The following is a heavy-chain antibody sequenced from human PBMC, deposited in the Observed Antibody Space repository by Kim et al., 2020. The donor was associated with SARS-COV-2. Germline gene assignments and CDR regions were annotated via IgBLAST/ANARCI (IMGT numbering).Heavy chain of an antibody. CDR1: GGSISSSNW. Sequence: SETLSLTFAVSGGSISSSNWWSWVRQPPGKGLEWIGEIYHSGSTNYNPSLKSRVTISVDKSKNQFSLKLSSVTAADTAVYYCARLGYCSSTSCYYFDYWGQGTLVTVSS. D-gene: IGHD2-2*03. CDR2: IYHSGST. V-gene: IGHV4-4*02. CDR3: ARLGYCSSTSCYYFDY. J-gene: IGHJ4*02.